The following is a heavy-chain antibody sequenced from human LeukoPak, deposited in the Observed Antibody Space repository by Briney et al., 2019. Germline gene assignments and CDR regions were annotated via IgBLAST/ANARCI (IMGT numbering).Heavy chain of an antibody. CDR2: INPSGGST. Sequence: GASVKVSCKASGYTFTSYYMHWVRQAPGQGLEWMGIINPSGGSTSYAQKFQGRVTMTRDMSTSTVYMELSSLRSEDTAVYYCARDRRIQLWPTRTYYFDYWGQGTLVTVSS. CDR3: ARDRRIQLWPTRTYYFDY. CDR1: GYTFTSYY. D-gene: IGHD5-18*01. V-gene: IGHV1-46*01. J-gene: IGHJ4*02.